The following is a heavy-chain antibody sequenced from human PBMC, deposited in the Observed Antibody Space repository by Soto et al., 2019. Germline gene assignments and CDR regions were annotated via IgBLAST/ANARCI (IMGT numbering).Heavy chain of an antibody. Sequence: QVQLVQSGAEVKKPGSSVKVSCKASGGTLSSYAISWVRQTPGEGLGSMGGIIPLFGTANYAQKFQGIVTITADKSTSAAYLELSSLRSEKTAVYYCARGYSFMSVGATYAYWGQGTLVTVSS. CDR3: ARGYSFMSVGATYAY. CDR1: GGTLSSYA. D-gene: IGHD1-26*01. CDR2: IIPLFGTA. J-gene: IGHJ4*02. V-gene: IGHV1-69*14.